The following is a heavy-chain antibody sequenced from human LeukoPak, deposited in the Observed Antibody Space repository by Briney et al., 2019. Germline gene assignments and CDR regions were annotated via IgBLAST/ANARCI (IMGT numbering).Heavy chain of an antibody. CDR3: AKDLLPTLSRIDY. Sequence: GGSLRLSCAASGFTFSSYTMNWVRQAPGKGLEWVSAISGTGGTTYYTDSVKGRFTISRDNSRNTVYLQMNSLRAEDTAVYYCAKDLLPTLSRIDYWGQGTLVTVSS. CDR2: ISGTGGTT. V-gene: IGHV3-23*01. J-gene: IGHJ4*02. CDR1: GFTFSSYT.